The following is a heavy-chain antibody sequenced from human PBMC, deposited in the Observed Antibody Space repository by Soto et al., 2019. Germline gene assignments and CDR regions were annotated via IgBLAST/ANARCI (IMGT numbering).Heavy chain of an antibody. D-gene: IGHD6-19*01. J-gene: IGHJ4*02. CDR2: INAGNGNT. V-gene: IGHV1-3*01. CDR3: ARGFSSGWYYFAY. Sequence: GASVKVSCKASGYTFTSYAMHWVRQAPGQRLEWMGWINAGNGNTKYSQKFQGRVTITRDTSASTAYMELSSLRSEDTAVYYCARGFSSGWYYFAYWGRGPLVTVSS. CDR1: GYTFTSYA.